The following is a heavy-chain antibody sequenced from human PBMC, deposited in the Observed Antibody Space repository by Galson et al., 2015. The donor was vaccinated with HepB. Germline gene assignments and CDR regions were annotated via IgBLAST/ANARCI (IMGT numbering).Heavy chain of an antibody. J-gene: IGHJ4*02. CDR1: GFTFNGYG. D-gene: IGHD3-10*01. V-gene: IGHV3-30*18. Sequence: SLRLSCAASGFTFNGYGMHWVRQAPGKGLEWVAVLSFDGSKRYHADSVKGRFTMSRDNSKNTLYLQMNSLRADDTAVYYCAKDGRYYYGSGTLFYIDYLGQGTLVTVSS. CDR3: AKDGRYYYGSGTLFYIDY. CDR2: LSFDGSKR.